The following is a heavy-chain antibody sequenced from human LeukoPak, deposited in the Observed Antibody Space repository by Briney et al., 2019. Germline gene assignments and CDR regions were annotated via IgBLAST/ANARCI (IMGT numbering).Heavy chain of an antibody. V-gene: IGHV3-7*01. CDR2: IKQDGSEK. J-gene: IGHJ4*02. Sequence: PGGSLRLSCAASGFTFSSYWMSWVRQAPGKGLEWVANIKQDGSEKYYVDSVKGRFTISRDNAKNSLYLQMNSLRAEDTAVYYCARGGVQWELLRRFWDAFDYWGQGTLVTVSS. CDR3: ARGGVQWELLRRFWDAFDY. CDR1: GFTFSSYW. D-gene: IGHD1-26*01.